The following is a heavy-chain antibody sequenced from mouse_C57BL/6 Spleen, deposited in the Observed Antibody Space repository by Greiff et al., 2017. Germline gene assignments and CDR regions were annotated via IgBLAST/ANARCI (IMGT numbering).Heavy chain of an antibody. V-gene: IGHV1-19*01. Sequence: EVQLQQSGPVLVKPGASVKMSCKASGYTFTDYYMNWVKQSHGKSLEWIGVINPYNGGTSYNQKFKGKATLTVDKSSSTAYMELNSLTSEDSAVYYCARGVDYGSAFFDYWGQGTTLTVSS. J-gene: IGHJ2*01. CDR2: INPYNGGT. CDR1: GYTFTDYY. D-gene: IGHD1-1*01. CDR3: ARGVDYGSAFFDY.